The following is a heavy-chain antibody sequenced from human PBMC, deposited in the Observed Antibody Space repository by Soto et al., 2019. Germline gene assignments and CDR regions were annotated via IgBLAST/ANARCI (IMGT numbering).Heavy chain of an antibody. V-gene: IGHV4-59*08. Sequence: SVTLSLTCTVSGGSIISYYWSWIRQPPGKGLEWIGYIYYSGSTYYNPSLKSRVTISVDTSKNQFSLKLSSVTAADTAVYYCARHGGAWDYYDSSGYYPLDYWGQGTLVTVSS. D-gene: IGHD3-22*01. CDR3: ARHGGAWDYYDSSGYYPLDY. CDR1: GGSIISYY. J-gene: IGHJ4*02. CDR2: IYYSGST.